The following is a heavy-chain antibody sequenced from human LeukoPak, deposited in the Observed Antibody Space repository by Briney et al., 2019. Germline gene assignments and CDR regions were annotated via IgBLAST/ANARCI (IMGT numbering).Heavy chain of an antibody. CDR3: ARTGYCSSTSCYADAFDI. V-gene: IGHV4-59*01. CDR2: IYYSGST. J-gene: IGHJ3*02. CDR1: GGSISSYY. D-gene: IGHD2-2*01. Sequence: PSETLSLTCTVSGGSISSYYWSWIRQPPGKGLEWIGYIYYSGSTNYNPSLKSRVTISVDTSKNQFSLKLSSVTAADTAVYYCARTGYCSSTSCYADAFDIWGQGTMVTVSS.